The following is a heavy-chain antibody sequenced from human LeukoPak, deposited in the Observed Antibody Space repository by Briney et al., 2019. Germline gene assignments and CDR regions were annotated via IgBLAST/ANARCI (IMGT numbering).Heavy chain of an antibody. Sequence: ASVEVSFKASGYTFTDYYMHWVRQAPGQGLQWMGWINPNSGVTNSAQNFQGRISMTRDTSISTAYMELSRLGSDDTAVYYCTRDGAFDIWGQGTMVTVSS. V-gene: IGHV1-2*02. CDR1: GYTFTDYY. CDR2: INPNSGVT. J-gene: IGHJ3*02. CDR3: TRDGAFDI.